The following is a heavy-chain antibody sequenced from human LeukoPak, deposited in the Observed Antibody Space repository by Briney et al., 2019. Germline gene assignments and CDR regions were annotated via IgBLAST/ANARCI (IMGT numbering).Heavy chain of an antibody. J-gene: IGHJ5*02. CDR2: VNLQGST. CDR3: ARGSVLAAWGVSWLDP. D-gene: IGHD2-2*01. CDR1: GGSISSTNW. Sequence: PSGTLSLTCGASGGSISSTNWWTWVRQPPGKGLEWIGEVNLQGSTNYNPSLKSRVAISVDKTANNISMILTSATAPDTAVYYCARGSVLAAWGVSWLDPWGQGILVTVSS. V-gene: IGHV4-4*02.